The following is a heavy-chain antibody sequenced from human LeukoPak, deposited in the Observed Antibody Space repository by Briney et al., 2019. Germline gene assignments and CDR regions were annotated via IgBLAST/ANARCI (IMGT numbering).Heavy chain of an antibody. J-gene: IGHJ4*02. D-gene: IGHD3-16*01. V-gene: IGHV3-30-3*01. Sequence: GRSLRLSCAATGFTFSNYAIHWGRQAPGKGLEWVAFISDDGSRQHYADSVKGRFTISRDNSKNTLNLQMNSLRAEDTAVYYCVKDRTGAYTLDYWGQGTLVTVSS. CDR1: GFTFSNYA. CDR2: ISDDGSRQ. CDR3: VKDRTGAYTLDY.